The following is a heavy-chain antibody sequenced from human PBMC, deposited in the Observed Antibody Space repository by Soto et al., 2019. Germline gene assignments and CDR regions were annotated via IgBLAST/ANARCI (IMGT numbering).Heavy chain of an antibody. V-gene: IGHV3-33*05. J-gene: IGHJ6*02. D-gene: IGHD3-9*01. Sequence: GGSLRLSCAASGFMFSSYGLHWVRQAPGKGLEWVAVISYDGSNDYYADSVKGRFTISRDNSKNTPYLQINSLRAEDTAIYYCARDPRLAPPFYGMDVWGQGTTVTVSS. CDR3: ARDPRLAPPFYGMDV. CDR2: ISYDGSND. CDR1: GFMFSSYG.